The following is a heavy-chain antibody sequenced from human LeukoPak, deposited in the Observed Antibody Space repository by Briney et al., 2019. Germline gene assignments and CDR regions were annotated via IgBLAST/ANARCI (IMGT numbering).Heavy chain of an antibody. Sequence: PGVSLRLSCAASGFTFSSYSMNWVRQAPGKGLEWVSYISSSSNTIYYADSVKGRFTISRDNAKNSLYLQMNSLRDEDTALYYCVTDTSMGGLFDYWGQGTLVTVSS. D-gene: IGHD5-18*01. V-gene: IGHV3-48*02. J-gene: IGHJ4*02. CDR3: VTDTSMGGLFDY. CDR2: ISSSSNTI. CDR1: GFTFSSYS.